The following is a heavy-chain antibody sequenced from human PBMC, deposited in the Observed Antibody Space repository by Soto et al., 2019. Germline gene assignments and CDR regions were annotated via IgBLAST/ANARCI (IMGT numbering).Heavy chain of an antibody. J-gene: IGHJ6*02. CDR2: ISGSGGST. D-gene: IGHD1-26*01. CDR3: ASVGATHYYYYGMDV. V-gene: IGHV3-23*01. CDR1: GFTFSSYA. Sequence: EVQLLESGGGLVQPGGSLRLSCAASGFTFSSYAMSWVRQAPGKGLEWVSAISGSGGSTYYADSVKGRFTISRDNSKNTLYLQMNSLRAEDTALYYCASVGATHYYYYGMDVWGQGTTVTVSS.